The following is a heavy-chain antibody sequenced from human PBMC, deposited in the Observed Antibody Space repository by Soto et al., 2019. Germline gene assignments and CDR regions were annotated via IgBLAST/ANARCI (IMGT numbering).Heavy chain of an antibody. CDR3: ARGLQLTGDYPFAFKAFDI. CDR1: GDSVSSNSAA. D-gene: IGHD7-27*01. J-gene: IGHJ3*02. Sequence: KQSQALSLTCAISGDSVSSNSAAWNWIRQSPSRGREWLGRTYYSSKWYNDYAVSVKSRITIKPDTSKIQCTLQLNSVTPEDTSVYYCARGLQLTGDYPFAFKAFDIWGQGTMVTVSS. CDR2: TYYSSKWYN. V-gene: IGHV6-1*01.